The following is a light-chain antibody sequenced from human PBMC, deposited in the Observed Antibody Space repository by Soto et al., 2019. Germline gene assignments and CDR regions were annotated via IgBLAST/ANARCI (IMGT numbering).Light chain of an antibody. V-gene: IGKV1-39*01. Sequence: DIQMTQSPSSLSASVGDRVTITCRARQSISNYLNWYQLKPGKVPKLLIYAASTLQAGVPSRFSCSGSWTDFTLTISSLQPEDSASYYCQQSYSSGATFGGGTKVEIK. CDR3: QQSYSSGAT. CDR2: AAS. J-gene: IGKJ4*01. CDR1: QSISNY.